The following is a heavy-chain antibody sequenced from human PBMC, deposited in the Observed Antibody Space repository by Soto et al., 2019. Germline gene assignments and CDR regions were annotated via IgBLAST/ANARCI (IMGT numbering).Heavy chain of an antibody. Sequence: VQLVESGGGVVQPGRSLRLSCAASGFTFSSYAMHWVRQAPGKGLEWVAVISYDGSNKYYADSVKGRFTISRDNSKNTLYLQMNSLRAEDTAVYYCARPQTQWLDYYYGMDVWGQGTTVTVSS. CDR3: ARPQTQWLDYYYGMDV. CDR1: GFTFSSYA. V-gene: IGHV3-30-3*01. CDR2: ISYDGSNK. J-gene: IGHJ6*02. D-gene: IGHD6-19*01.